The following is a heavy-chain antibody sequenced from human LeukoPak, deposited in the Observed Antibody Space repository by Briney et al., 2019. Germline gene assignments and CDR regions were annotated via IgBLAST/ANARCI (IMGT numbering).Heavy chain of an antibody. CDR1: GFTFSSYS. D-gene: IGHD1-1*01. Sequence: GGSLRLSCAASGFTFSSYSMNRVRQAPGKGLEWVSSIISSSSHMYYADSVKGRFTISRDNAKNSLYLQMNSLRAEDTAVYYCATTRAPSNGRVLYYMDVWGKGTTVTVSS. J-gene: IGHJ6*03. CDR2: IISSSSHM. CDR3: ATTRAPSNGRVLYYMDV. V-gene: IGHV3-21*01.